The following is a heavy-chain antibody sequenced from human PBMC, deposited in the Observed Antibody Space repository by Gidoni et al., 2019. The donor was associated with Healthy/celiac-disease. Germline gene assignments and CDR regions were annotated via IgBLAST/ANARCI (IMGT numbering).Heavy chain of an antibody. CDR1: GGTFSSYT. D-gene: IGHD1-26*01. CDR2: IIPILGIA. Sequence: QVQLVQSGAEVKKPGSSVKVSCKASGGTFSSYTISWVRQAPGQGLEWMGRIIPILGIANYAQNFQGRVTITADKSTSTAYMELSSLRSEDTAVYYCARVSRRIVGATTYGYYFDYWGQGTLVTVSS. J-gene: IGHJ4*02. V-gene: IGHV1-69*02. CDR3: ARVSRRIVGATTYGYYFDY.